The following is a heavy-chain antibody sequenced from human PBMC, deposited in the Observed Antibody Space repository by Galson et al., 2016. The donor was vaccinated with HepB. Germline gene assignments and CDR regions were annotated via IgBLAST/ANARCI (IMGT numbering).Heavy chain of an antibody. D-gene: IGHD6-13*01. CDR3: AKGGGSTWYISPHFVDP. CDR2: ISGDTTTT. CDR1: GLTFSNYA. V-gene: IGHV3-23*01. J-gene: IGHJ5*02. Sequence: SLRISCAASGLTFSNYAMTWVRQAPGKGLEWVSSISGDTTTTYYADSVKGRFTISRDNSKNTFYLQMNSLRAEDTASYYCAKGGGSTWYISPHFVDPWGQGTLVTVSS.